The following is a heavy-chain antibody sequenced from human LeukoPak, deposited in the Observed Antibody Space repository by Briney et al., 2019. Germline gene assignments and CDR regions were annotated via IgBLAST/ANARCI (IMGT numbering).Heavy chain of an antibody. CDR3: AVLSSGWPYYFGY. CDR1: GGSVSSGRYY. J-gene: IGHJ4*02. D-gene: IGHD6-19*01. Sequence: SETLSLTCTVSGGSVSSGRYYWSWIRQPPGKGLEWIGCIYYSGSTNYNPSLKSRVTISVDTSKNQFSLKLSSVTAADTAVYYCAVLSSGWPYYFGYWGQGTLVTVSS. CDR2: IYYSGST. V-gene: IGHV4-61*01.